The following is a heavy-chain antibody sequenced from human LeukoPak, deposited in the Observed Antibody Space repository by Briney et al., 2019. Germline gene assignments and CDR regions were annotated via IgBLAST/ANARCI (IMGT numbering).Heavy chain of an antibody. D-gene: IGHD2-15*01. CDR3: ARDPFGGGLLGGYFDY. CDR1: GFTFSSYA. Sequence: GGSLRLSCAASGFTFSSYAMPWVRQAPGKGLEWVAVISYDGSNKYYADSVKGRFTISRDNSKNTLYLQMNSLRAEDTAVYYCARDPFGGGLLGGYFDYWGQGTLVTVSS. J-gene: IGHJ4*02. V-gene: IGHV3-30-3*01. CDR2: ISYDGSNK.